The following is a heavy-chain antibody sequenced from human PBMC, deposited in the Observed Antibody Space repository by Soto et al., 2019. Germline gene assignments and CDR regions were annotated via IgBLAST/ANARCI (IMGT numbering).Heavy chain of an antibody. V-gene: IGHV1-3*01. CDR1: GYTFTSYG. Sequence: ASVKVSCKASGYTFTSYGIHWVRQAPGQRLEWMGWINAGNGNTKYSQKFQGRVTITRDTSASTAYMELSSLRSEDTAVYYCARSSGWYYVEYWGQGTRVTVPS. CDR2: INAGNGNT. CDR3: ARSSGWYYVEY. J-gene: IGHJ4*02. D-gene: IGHD3-22*01.